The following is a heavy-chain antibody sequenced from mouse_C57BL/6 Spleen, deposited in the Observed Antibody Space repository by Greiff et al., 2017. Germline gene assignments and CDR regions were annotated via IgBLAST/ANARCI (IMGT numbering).Heavy chain of an antibody. CDR3: AGGSFAY. Sequence: VQLKESGPELVKPGASVKISCKASGYAFSSSWMNWVKQRPGKGLEWIGRIYPGDGDTNYNGKFKGKATLTADKSSSTAYMQLSSLTSEDSAVYFCAGGSFAYWGQGTLVTVSA. CDR1: GYAFSSSW. J-gene: IGHJ3*01. CDR2: IYPGDGDT. V-gene: IGHV1-82*01.